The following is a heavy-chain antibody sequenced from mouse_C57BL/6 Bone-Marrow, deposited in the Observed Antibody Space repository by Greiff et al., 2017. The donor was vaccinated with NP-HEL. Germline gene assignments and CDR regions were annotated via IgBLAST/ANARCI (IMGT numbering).Heavy chain of an antibody. Sequence: EVMLVESGGGLVKPGGSLKLSCAASGFTFSSYAMSWVRQTPEKRLEWVATISDGGRYTYYPDNVKGRFTISRDNAKNNLYLQMSHLKSEDTAMYYCARGDPGTWFAYWGQGTLVTVSA. V-gene: IGHV5-4*03. CDR1: GFTFSSYA. CDR3: ARGDPGTWFAY. J-gene: IGHJ3*01. CDR2: ISDGGRYT.